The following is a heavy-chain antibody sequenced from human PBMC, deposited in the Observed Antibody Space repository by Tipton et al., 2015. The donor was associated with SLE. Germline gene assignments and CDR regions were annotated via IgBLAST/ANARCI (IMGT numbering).Heavy chain of an antibody. V-gene: IGHV3-74*01. CDR2: IDSDGGTT. CDR3: ARGRQQRVRSSLGY. D-gene: IGHD3-16*01. Sequence: SLRLSCAASGFSFSNYWIHWVRQVPGKGLVWVSHIDSDGGTTSYADSVKGRFTISRDNAKNSLSLQMNSLRAEDTAVYYCARGRQQRVRSSLGYWGQGTLVTVSS. CDR1: GFSFSNYW. J-gene: IGHJ4*02.